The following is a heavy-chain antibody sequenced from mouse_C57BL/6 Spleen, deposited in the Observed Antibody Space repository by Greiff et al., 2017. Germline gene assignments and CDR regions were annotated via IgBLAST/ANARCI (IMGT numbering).Heavy chain of an antibody. D-gene: IGHD2-12*01. CDR1: GYTFTSYW. CDR3: AIYDGGDY. V-gene: IGHV1-74*01. Sequence: VQLQQPGAELVKPGASVKVSCKASGYTFTSYWMHWVKQRPGQGLEWIGRIHPSDSDTNYNQKFKVKATLSVDKSSSTSYMQLSSLTSEDSAVYYCAIYDGGDYWGQGTTLTVSS. CDR2: IHPSDSDT. J-gene: IGHJ2*01.